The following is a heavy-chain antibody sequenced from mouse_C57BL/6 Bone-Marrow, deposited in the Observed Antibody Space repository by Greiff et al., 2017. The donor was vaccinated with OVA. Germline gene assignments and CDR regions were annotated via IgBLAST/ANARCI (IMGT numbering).Heavy chain of an antibody. D-gene: IGHD1-1*01. V-gene: IGHV2-4*01. J-gene: IGHJ4*01. CDR3: AKRNYGSPFAMDY. CDR1: GFSLTSYG. Sequence: VKLMESGPGLVQPSQRLSITCTVSGFSLTSYGVHWVRQPPGKGLEWLGVIWSGGSTDYNAAFISRLSISKDNSKSQVFFKMNSLQADDTAIYYCAKRNYGSPFAMDYWGQGTSVTVSS. CDR2: IWSGGST.